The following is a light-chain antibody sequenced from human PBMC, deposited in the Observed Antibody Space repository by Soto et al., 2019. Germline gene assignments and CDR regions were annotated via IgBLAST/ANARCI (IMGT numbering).Light chain of an antibody. V-gene: IGLV2-14*01. CDR2: QVT. J-gene: IGLJ3*02. CDR1: GSDIATFNY. CDR3: CSYVDTDTWV. Sequence: QSALAQPASMSGSPGQSITISCTGSGSDIATFNYVSWYQQYPGKAPKLLIYQVTSRASGVPDRFSGSKSGNTASLTISGLQAEDEADYYCCSYVDTDTWVFGGGTQLTVL.